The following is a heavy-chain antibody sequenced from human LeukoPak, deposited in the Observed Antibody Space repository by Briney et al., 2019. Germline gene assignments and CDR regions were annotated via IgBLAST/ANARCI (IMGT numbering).Heavy chain of an antibody. Sequence: SETLSLTCAVYGGSFSGYYWSWIRQPPGKGLEWIGEINHSGSTSYNPSLKSRVTISVDTSKNQFSLKLNSVTAADTALYYCARQYYGYSGGGLDYWGQGTLVPVSS. J-gene: IGHJ4*02. CDR3: ARQYYGYSGGGLDY. CDR2: INHSGST. CDR1: GGSFSGYY. V-gene: IGHV4-34*01. D-gene: IGHD3-16*01.